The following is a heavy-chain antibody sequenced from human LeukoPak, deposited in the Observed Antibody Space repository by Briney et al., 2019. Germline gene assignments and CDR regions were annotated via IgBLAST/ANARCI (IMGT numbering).Heavy chain of an antibody. CDR3: AKDARIVGATIAAYFQH. V-gene: IGHV3-30*02. CDR1: GFTFRNYG. D-gene: IGHD1-26*01. J-gene: IGHJ1*01. Sequence: GGSLRLSCAASGFTFRNYGMHWVRQAPGKGLEWVAFIRYDGSNKYYADSVKGRFTISRDNSKNTLYLQMNSLRAEDTAVYYCAKDARIVGATIAAYFQHWGQGTLVTVSS. CDR2: IRYDGSNK.